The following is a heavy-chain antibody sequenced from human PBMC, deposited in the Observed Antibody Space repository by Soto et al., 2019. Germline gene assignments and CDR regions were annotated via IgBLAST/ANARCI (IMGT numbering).Heavy chain of an antibody. CDR3: ARDHIWFGELLYASSYYFDY. V-gene: IGHV4-4*02. Sequence: SETLSLTCAVSGGSISSSNWWSWVRQPPGKGLEWIGEIYHSGSTNYNPSLKSRVTISVDKSKSQFSLKLSSVTAADTAVYYCARDHIWFGELLYASSYYFDYWGQGTLVTVSS. CDR1: GGSISSSNW. CDR2: IYHSGST. J-gene: IGHJ4*02. D-gene: IGHD3-10*01.